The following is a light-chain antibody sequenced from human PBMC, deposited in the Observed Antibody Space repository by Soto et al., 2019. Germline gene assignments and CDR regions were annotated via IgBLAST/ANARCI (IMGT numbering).Light chain of an antibody. CDR2: GNS. V-gene: IGLV1-40*01. CDR3: QSYDSSLRV. Sequence: QSVLTQPPSVSGATEQRVTISCTGGSSNIGGGYDVHWYQQLPGTAPKLLIYGNSNRPSGVPDRFSGSKSGTSASLAITGLQAEDEDDYYCQSYDSSLRVFGGGTKLTVL. CDR1: SSNIGGGYD. J-gene: IGLJ2*01.